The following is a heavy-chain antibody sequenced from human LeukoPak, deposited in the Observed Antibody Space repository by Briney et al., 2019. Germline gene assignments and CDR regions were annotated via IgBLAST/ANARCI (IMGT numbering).Heavy chain of an antibody. J-gene: IGHJ4*02. CDR2: INHSGST. V-gene: IGHV4-34*01. Sequence: SETLSLTCAVYGGSFSGYYWSWIRQPPGKGLEWIGEINHSGSTNYNPSLKSRVTISVDTSKNQFSLKLSSVTAADTAVYYCARARPNYYDSSGYHYWGQGTLVTVSS. CDR3: ARARPNYYDSSGYHY. CDR1: GGSFSGYY. D-gene: IGHD3-22*01.